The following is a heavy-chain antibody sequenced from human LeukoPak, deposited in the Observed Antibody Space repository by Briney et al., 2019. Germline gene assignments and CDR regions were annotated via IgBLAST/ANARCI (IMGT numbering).Heavy chain of an antibody. CDR1: GGSFSGYY. D-gene: IGHD3-22*01. Sequence: SETLSLTCAVYGGSFSGYYWSWIRQPPGKGLEWIGEINHSGSTNYNPSPKSRVTISVDTSKNQFSLKLSSVTAADTAVYYCARFRSGDSSGYYYYYYYMDVWGKGTTVTVSS. CDR3: ARFRSGDSSGYYYYYYYMDV. CDR2: INHSGST. V-gene: IGHV4-34*01. J-gene: IGHJ6*03.